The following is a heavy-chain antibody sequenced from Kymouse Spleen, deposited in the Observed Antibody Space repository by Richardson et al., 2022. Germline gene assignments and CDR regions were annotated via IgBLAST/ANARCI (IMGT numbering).Heavy chain of an antibody. CDR1: GFTFSSYA. D-gene: IGHD3-10*01. Sequence: EVQLVESGGGLVQPGGSLRLSCAASGFTFSSYAMSWVRQAPGKGLEWVSAISGSGGSTYYADSVKGRFTISRDNSKNTLYLQMNSLRAEDTAVYYCAKDPHVLLWFGEPYYFDYWGQGTLVTVSS. V-gene: IGHV3-23*04. CDR3: AKDPHVLLWFGEPYYFDY. J-gene: IGHJ4*02. CDR2: ISGSGGST.